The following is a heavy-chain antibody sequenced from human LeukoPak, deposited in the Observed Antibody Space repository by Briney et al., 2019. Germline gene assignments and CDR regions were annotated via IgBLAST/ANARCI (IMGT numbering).Heavy chain of an antibody. Sequence: ASVKVSCKASGYTFTGYYMHWVRQAPGQGLEWMGWINPNSGGTNYAQKFQGWVTMTRDTSISTAYMELSRLRSDDTAVYYCAAESPHSSGYYDYWGQGTLVTVSS. CDR1: GYTFTGYY. D-gene: IGHD3-22*01. J-gene: IGHJ4*02. CDR3: AAESPHSSGYYDY. CDR2: INPNSGGT. V-gene: IGHV1-2*04.